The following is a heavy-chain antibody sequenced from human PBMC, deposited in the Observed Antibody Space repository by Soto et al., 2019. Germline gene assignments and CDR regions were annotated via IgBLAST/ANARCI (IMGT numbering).Heavy chain of an antibody. CDR3: ARDSITYYYGSGSYYNQYYFDY. V-gene: IGHV4-4*07. CDR1: GGSISSYY. CDR2: SYTSGST. D-gene: IGHD3-10*01. J-gene: IGHJ4*02. Sequence: QVQLQESGPGLVKPSETLSLTCTVSGGSISSYYWSWIRQPAGKGLEWIGRSYTSGSTNYNPSLTRPLPMSVATPKNQFSLKLSSVTAADTAVYYCARDSITYYYGSGSYYNQYYFDYWGQGTLVTVSS.